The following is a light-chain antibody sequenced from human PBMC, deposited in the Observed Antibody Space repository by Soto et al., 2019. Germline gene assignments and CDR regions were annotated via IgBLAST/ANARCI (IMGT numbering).Light chain of an antibody. CDR2: GAS. J-gene: IGKJ5*01. CDR1: QSISSY. V-gene: IGKV1-39*01. CDR3: QQSYSSLIT. Sequence: IQMTQSPSSLSASVGDRVTITCRASQSISSYLNWYQQKPGKAPQLLIYGASSLQSGVTSRFSGRGSGTDFTLTISNLQPEDFATYYCQQSYSSLITFGQGTRLESK.